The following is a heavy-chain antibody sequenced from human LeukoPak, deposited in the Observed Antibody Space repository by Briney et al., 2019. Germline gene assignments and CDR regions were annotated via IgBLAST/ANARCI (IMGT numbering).Heavy chain of an antibody. V-gene: IGHV3-30*18. J-gene: IGHJ5*02. CDR2: ISYDGSNK. CDR3: AKSSPPPLRS. CDR1: GFTFSSYG. Sequence: GGSLRLSCAASGFTFSSYGMHWVRQAPGKGLEWVAVISYDGSNKYYADSVKGRFTISRDNSKNTLYLQMNSLRAEDTAVYYCAKSSPPPLRSWGQGTLVTVSS.